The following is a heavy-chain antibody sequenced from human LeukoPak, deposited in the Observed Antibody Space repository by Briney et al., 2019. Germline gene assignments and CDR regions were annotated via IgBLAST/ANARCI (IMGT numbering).Heavy chain of an antibody. D-gene: IGHD6-19*01. CDR3: ARVRYSSGWYAAGY. V-gene: IGHV1-2*02. J-gene: IGHJ4*02. CDR2: INPNSGGT. CDR1: GYTFIGYY. Sequence: GASVKVSCKASGYTFIGYYMHWVRQAPGQGLEWMGWINPNSGGTNYAQKFQGRVTMTRDTSISTAYMELSRLRSDDTAVYYCARVRYSSGWYAAGYWGQGTLVTVSS.